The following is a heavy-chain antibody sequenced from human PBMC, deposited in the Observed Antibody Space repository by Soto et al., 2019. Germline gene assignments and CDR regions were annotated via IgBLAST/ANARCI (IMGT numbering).Heavy chain of an antibody. CDR3: ARVFCSSTSCHSYFDY. J-gene: IGHJ4*02. CDR2: ITHGGNT. Sequence: SETLSLTCAVYGGSFTGHYWSWIRQPPGKGLEWIGEITHGGNTNYNPSLKSRVTISLDTSKNQFSLKLSSVTAADTAVYHCARVFCSSTSCHSYFDYWGQGTQVTVSS. V-gene: IGHV4-34*01. CDR1: GGSFTGHY. D-gene: IGHD2-2*01.